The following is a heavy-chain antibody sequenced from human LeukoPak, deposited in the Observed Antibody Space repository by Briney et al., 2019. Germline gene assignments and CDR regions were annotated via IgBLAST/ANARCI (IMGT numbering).Heavy chain of an antibody. Sequence: GESLKISCKASGYSVTSYWIGWVRQMPGKGLERMGVIYPSDSDNIYSPSFQGQVTISADKSISTAYLQWSSLKASDTAMYYCASRGGKSYFHTWGQGTLVTVSS. D-gene: IGHD1-26*01. V-gene: IGHV5-51*01. CDR1: GYSVTSYW. CDR2: IYPSDSDN. J-gene: IGHJ1*01. CDR3: ASRGGKSYFHT.